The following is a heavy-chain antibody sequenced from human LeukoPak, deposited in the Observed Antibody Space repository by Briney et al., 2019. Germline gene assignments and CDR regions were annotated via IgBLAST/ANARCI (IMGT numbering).Heavy chain of an antibody. CDR3: ARVSRDFYSNYYYYYGMDV. V-gene: IGHV3-7*01. CDR2: IKQDGSEK. Sequence: GGSLRLSCAASGFTFSSYWMSWVRQAPGKGLEWVANIKQDGSEKYYVDSVKGRFTISRDNAKNSLCLQMNSLRAEDTAVYYCARVSRDFYSNYYYYYGMDVWGQGTTVTVSS. J-gene: IGHJ6*02. CDR1: GFTFSSYW. D-gene: IGHD4-11*01.